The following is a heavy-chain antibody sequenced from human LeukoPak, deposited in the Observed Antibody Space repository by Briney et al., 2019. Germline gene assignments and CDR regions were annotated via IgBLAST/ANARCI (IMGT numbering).Heavy chain of an antibody. CDR3: ARTTAAAGTSWFDY. V-gene: IGHV1-46*01. D-gene: IGHD6-13*01. CDR1: GXTXXSYY. CDR2: INPSGGIT. Sequence: ASVKVSCTASGXTXXSYYMHWVRQAXXXXXXXMGIINPSGGITTYAQKFQGRVTMTRDTSTSTVYMELYSLRSEDTAIYYCARTTAAAGTSWFDYWGQGTLVTVSS. J-gene: IGHJ4*02.